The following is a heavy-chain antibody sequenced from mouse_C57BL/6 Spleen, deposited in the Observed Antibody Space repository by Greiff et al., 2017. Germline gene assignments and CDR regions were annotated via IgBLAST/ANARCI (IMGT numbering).Heavy chain of an antibody. CDR2: IDPEDGGT. Sequence: VQLQQPGAELVRPGASVKLSCTASGFNIKDYYMHWVKHRPEQGLEWIGRIDPEDGGTEYAPKFQGKATMTAYTSSNTAYLQLSSLTSEDTAVYYCTTWFGNYEYYAMDYWGQGTSVTVSS. CDR1: GFNIKDYY. D-gene: IGHD2-1*01. J-gene: IGHJ4*01. CDR3: TTWFGNYEYYAMDY. V-gene: IGHV14-1*01.